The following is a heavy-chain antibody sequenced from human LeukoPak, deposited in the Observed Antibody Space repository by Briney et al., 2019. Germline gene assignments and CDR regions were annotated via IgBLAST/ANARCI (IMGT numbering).Heavy chain of an antibody. J-gene: IGHJ4*02. D-gene: IGHD3-10*01. CDR3: ARHEYHGYYYGSGSYPDY. Sequence: RGESLKISCKGSGYSFTSYWIGWVRQMPGKGLEWMGIIYPGDSDTRYSPSFQGQVTISADKSISTAYLQWSSLKASDTAMYYCARHEYHGYYYGSGSYPDYWGQGTLVTVSS. V-gene: IGHV5-51*01. CDR1: GYSFTSYW. CDR2: IYPGDSDT.